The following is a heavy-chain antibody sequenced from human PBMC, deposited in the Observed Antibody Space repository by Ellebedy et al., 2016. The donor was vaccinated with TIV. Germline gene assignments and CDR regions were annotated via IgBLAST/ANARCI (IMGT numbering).Heavy chain of an antibody. CDR3: ARGNWYCDL. CDR1: GFTISTYG. CDR2: IRGKTYGGTT. J-gene: IGHJ2*01. V-gene: IGHV3-72*01. Sequence: GESLKISCAASGFTISTYGMHWVRQAPGKGLEWVGFIRGKTYGGTTEYAGSVKGRFSISRDDSKNSVYLHMNSLKTEDTAVYYCARGNWYCDLWGRGTLVTVSA.